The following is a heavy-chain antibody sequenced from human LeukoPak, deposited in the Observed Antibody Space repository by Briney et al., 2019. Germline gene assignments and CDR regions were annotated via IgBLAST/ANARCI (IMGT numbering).Heavy chain of an antibody. CDR2: ISSSSSYI. Sequence: GGSLRLSCAASGFTFRSYSMNWVRQAPGKGLEWVSSISSSSSYIYYADSVKGRFTISRDNAKNSLYLQMNSLRAEDTAVYYCARGIAAQGPFDIWGQGTMVTVSS. CDR1: GFTFRSYS. D-gene: IGHD6-6*01. J-gene: IGHJ3*02. V-gene: IGHV3-21*01. CDR3: ARGIAAQGPFDI.